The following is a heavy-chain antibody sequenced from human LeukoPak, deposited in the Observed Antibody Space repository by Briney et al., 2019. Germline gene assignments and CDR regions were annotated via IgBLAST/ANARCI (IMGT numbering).Heavy chain of an antibody. J-gene: IGHJ1*01. CDR2: VIPIFGSA. CDR1: GGTFSISG. D-gene: IGHD1-26*01. Sequence: ASVKVSCKASGGTFSISGIIWVRQAPGQGLEWMGGVIPIFGSANYAQKFQDRVMITADESTSTAYMELSSLRSEDTAVYYCARPPAGRYSGCYYGYGGQGNVVTVSS. V-gene: IGHV1-69*13. CDR3: ARPPAGRYSGCYYGY.